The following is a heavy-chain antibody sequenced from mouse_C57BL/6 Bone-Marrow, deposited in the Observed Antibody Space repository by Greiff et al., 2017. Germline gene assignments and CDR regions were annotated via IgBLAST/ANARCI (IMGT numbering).Heavy chain of an antibody. V-gene: IGHV1-5*01. CDR3: TREDYDYFAWFAY. D-gene: IGHD2-4*01. CDR2: IYPGNSDT. Sequence: VQLQQSGTVLARPGASVKMSCKTSGYTFTSYWMHWVKQRPGQGLEWIGAIYPGNSDTSYNQKFKGKAKLTAVTSASTAYMELSSLTNEDSAVYYCTREDYDYFAWFAYWGQGTLVTVSA. J-gene: IGHJ3*01. CDR1: GYTFTSYW.